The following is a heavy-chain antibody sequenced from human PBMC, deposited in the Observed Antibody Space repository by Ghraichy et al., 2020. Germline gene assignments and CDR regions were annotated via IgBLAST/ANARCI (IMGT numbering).Heavy chain of an antibody. V-gene: IGHV1-2*02. Sequence: ASVKVSCKASGYTFTGYYMHWVRQAPGQGLEWMGWINPNSGGTNYAQKFQGRVTMTRDTSISTAYMELSRLRSDDTAVYYCARDLYSSSSSYYYYGMDVWGQGTTVTVSS. D-gene: IGHD6-6*01. CDR2: INPNSGGT. CDR3: ARDLYSSSSSYYYYGMDV. CDR1: GYTFTGYY. J-gene: IGHJ6*02.